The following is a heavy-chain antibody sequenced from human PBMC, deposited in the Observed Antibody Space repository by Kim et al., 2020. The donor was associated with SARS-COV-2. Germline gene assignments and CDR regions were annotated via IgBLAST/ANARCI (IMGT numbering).Heavy chain of an antibody. D-gene: IGHD3-10*01. CDR3: ATKCAYRVRGALNWFDP. CDR2: INASGGST. CDR1: GFTFSSYA. Sequence: GGSLRLSCAASGFTFSSYAMSWVRQAPGKGLEWVSAINASGGSTYYADSVKGRFTISRDNAKNTLYLQMNSLRAEDTAVYYCATKCAYRVRGALNWFDPWGQGTLVTVSS. J-gene: IGHJ5*02. V-gene: IGHV3-23*01.